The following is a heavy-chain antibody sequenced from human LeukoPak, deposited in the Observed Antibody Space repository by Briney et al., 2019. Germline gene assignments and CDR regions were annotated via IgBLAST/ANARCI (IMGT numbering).Heavy chain of an antibody. Sequence: GGSLRLSCVASGFTFSNYWMSWVRQAPGKGLEWVANINQDGSVKYYVDSVKGRFTISRDNAKNSLYLRVNSLRAEDTAIYYCARIGYSSSSMDYWGQGTLVTVSS. D-gene: IGHD6-6*01. J-gene: IGHJ4*02. CDR2: INQDGSVK. CDR3: ARIGYSSSSMDY. CDR1: GFTFSNYW. V-gene: IGHV3-7*01.